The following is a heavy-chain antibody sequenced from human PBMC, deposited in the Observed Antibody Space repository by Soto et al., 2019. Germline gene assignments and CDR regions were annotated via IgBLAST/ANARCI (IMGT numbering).Heavy chain of an antibody. CDR3: ARGRIGSNYYGSGSRYYFDY. Sequence: SETLSLTCTVSGGSISSGGYYWSWIRQHPGKGLEWIGYIYYSGSTYYNPSLKSRVTISVDTSKNQFSLKLSSVTAADTAVYYCARGRIGSNYYGSGSRYYFDYWGQGTLVTVSS. J-gene: IGHJ4*02. V-gene: IGHV4-31*03. CDR1: GGSISSGGYY. CDR2: IYYSGST. D-gene: IGHD3-10*01.